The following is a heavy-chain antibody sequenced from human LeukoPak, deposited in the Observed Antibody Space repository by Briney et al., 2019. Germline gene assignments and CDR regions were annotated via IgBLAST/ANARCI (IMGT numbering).Heavy chain of an antibody. J-gene: IGHJ4*02. CDR2: IWYDGSKK. CDR1: GFTFSRHG. V-gene: IGHV3-33*01. Sequence: GGSLRLSCAASGFTFSRHGMHWVRQAPGKGLEWVAVIWYDGSKKYYGDSVKGRFTISRDDSRNTLYLQMESLRVEDTAVYYCARVWGMGYTADYWGQGTLVTVSS. D-gene: IGHD3-16*01. CDR3: ARVWGMGYTADY.